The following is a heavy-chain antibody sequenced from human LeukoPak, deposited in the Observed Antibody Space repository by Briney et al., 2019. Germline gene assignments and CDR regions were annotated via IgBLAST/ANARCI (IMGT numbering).Heavy chain of an antibody. CDR3: VRDLGGRSGH. V-gene: IGHV3-74*01. CDR2: INEDGSTT. D-gene: IGHD1-26*01. Sequence: GGSLRLSCAASGFTFSSNWMHWVRQAPGKGLVWVSRINEDGSTTNYADSVKGRSTIFRDNAKNTLYLQVNSLRAEDTAVYYCVRDLGGRSGHWGQGTLVTVSS. J-gene: IGHJ4*02. CDR1: GFTFSSNW.